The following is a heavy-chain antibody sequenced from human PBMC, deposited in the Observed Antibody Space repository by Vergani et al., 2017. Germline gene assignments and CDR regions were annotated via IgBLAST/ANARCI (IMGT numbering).Heavy chain of an antibody. J-gene: IGHJ4*02. Sequence: QVQLVQSGAEVKTPGASVKVSCKASGYTFTSYGISWVRQAPGQGLEWMAWISAYNGNTNYAQKLQGRVTMTTDTSTSTAYMELRSLRSDDTAVYYCARDPKVMITFGGVIVRTAFDYWGQGTLVTVSS. V-gene: IGHV1-18*04. D-gene: IGHD3-16*02. CDR1: GYTFTSYG. CDR3: ARDPKVMITFGGVIVRTAFDY. CDR2: ISAYNGNT.